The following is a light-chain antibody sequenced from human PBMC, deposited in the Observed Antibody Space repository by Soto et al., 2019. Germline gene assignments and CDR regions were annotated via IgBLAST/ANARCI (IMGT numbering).Light chain of an antibody. CDR1: SSNIGSNY. J-gene: IGLJ1*01. CDR2: RNN. CDR3: AAWDDSLSALYV. Sequence: QSALTQPPSASGTPGQRVTISCSGSSSNIGSNYVYWYQQLPGTAPKLLIYRNNQRPSGVPDRLSGSKSGTSASLAISGLRSEDEADYYCAAWDDSLSALYVFGTGTKVIIL. V-gene: IGLV1-47*01.